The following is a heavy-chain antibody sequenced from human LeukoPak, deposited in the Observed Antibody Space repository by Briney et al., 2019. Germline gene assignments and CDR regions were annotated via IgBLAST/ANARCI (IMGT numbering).Heavy chain of an antibody. J-gene: IGHJ5*01. D-gene: IGHD3-22*01. CDR3: AIDESSGDYYLDS. CDR1: GFTFRRNA. Sequence: GGSLRLSCAASGFTFRRNAMTWVRQAPGKGLEWVSTITGSAESAYYADSVKGRFSISRDNSKNTLHLQRKSLRAEDTAVYYCAIDESSGDYYLDSWGQGPLVTVSS. V-gene: IGHV3-23*01. CDR2: ITGSAESA.